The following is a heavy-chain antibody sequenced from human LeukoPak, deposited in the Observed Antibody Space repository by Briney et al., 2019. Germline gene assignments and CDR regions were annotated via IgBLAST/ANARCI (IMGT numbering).Heavy chain of an antibody. J-gene: IGHJ6*03. D-gene: IGHD2-15*01. CDR2: IYYSGST. CDR3: ARGPGGYCSGGSCYYYYYYMDV. Sequence: SETLSLTCTVSGGSISSYYWSWIRQPPGKGLEWIGYIYYSGSTNYNPSLKSRVTISVDTSKNQFSLKLSSVTAADTAVYYCARGPGGYCSGGSCYYYYYYMDVWGKGTTVTVSS. V-gene: IGHV4-59*01. CDR1: GGSISSYY.